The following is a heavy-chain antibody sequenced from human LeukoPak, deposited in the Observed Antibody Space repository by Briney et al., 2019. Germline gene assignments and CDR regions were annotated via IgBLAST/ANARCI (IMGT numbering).Heavy chain of an antibody. Sequence: GGSVTLLCAASGFTFSDYYMRWLRQARGRGGVGVSYISSSGSIIYYADSVKGRFNISRDNAKSSLHLQVHCLRAEDTAVYYCARGGVYYEIFAALFDHGGQGTLVTVFS. V-gene: IGHV3-11*01. J-gene: IGHJ4*02. D-gene: IGHD3-9*01. CDR1: GFTFSDYY. CDR3: ARGGVYYEIFAALFDH. CDR2: ISSSGSII.